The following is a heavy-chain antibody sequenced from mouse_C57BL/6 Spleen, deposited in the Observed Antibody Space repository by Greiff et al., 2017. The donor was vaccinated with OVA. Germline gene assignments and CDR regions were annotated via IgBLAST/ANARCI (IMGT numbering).Heavy chain of an antibody. CDR1: GYAFTNYL. CDR2: INPGSGGT. J-gene: IGHJ4*01. Sequence: VKLQESGAELVRPGTSVKVSCKASGYAFTNYLIEWVKQRPGQGLEWIGVINPGSGGTNYNEKFKGKATLTADKSSSTAYMQLSSLTSEDSAVYFCARSGIYDDAMDYWGQGTSVTVSS. CDR3: ARSGIYDDAMDY. D-gene: IGHD2-3*01. V-gene: IGHV1-54*01.